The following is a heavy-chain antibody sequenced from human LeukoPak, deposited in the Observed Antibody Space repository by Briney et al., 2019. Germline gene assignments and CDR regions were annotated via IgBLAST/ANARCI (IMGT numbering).Heavy chain of an antibody. Sequence: GGSLRLSCAASGFTFSSYWMHWVRQAPGKGLVWVSRINSDGTSTRYADSVKGRFTISRDNAKNSLYLQMNSLRAEDTAVYYCAELGITMIGGVWGKGTTVAISS. CDR2: INSDGTST. J-gene: IGHJ6*04. CDR1: GFTFSSYW. V-gene: IGHV3-74*01. CDR3: AELGITMIGGV. D-gene: IGHD3-10*02.